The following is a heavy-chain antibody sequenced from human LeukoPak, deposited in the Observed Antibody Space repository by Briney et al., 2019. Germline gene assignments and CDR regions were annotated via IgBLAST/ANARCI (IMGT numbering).Heavy chain of an antibody. D-gene: IGHD1-1*01. Sequence: SETLSLTCIVSGGSVSSDNYYWTWIRQPPGKGLEWIGCTYYTGNSNYNPSLKSRVTISLDTSKNQFSLKLSSVTAADTAVYYCARGYYLPKTAEVGTTALFDYWGQGTLVTVSS. CDR3: ARGYYLPKTAEVGTTALFDY. J-gene: IGHJ4*02. V-gene: IGHV4-61*01. CDR2: TYYTGNS. CDR1: GGSVSSDNYY.